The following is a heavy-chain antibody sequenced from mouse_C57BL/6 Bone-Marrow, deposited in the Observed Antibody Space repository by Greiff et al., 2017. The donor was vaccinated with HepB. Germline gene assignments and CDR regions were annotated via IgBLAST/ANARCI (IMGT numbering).Heavy chain of an antibody. CDR3: AKPFITTVVGFDY. Sequence: EVKLMESGGGLVKPGGSLKLSCAASGFTFSDYGMHWVRQAPEKGLEWVAYISSGSSTIYYADTVKGRFTISRDNAKNTLFLQMTSLRSEDTAMYYCAKPFITTVVGFDYWGQGTTLTVSS. CDR1: GFTFSDYG. V-gene: IGHV5-17*01. CDR2: ISSGSSTI. D-gene: IGHD1-1*01. J-gene: IGHJ2*01.